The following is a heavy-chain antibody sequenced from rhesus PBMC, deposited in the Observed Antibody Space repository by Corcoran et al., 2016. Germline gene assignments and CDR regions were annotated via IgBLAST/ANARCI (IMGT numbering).Heavy chain of an antibody. Sequence: QVQLQESGPGVVRPSETLSLTCAVSGGSISDSYRWSWIRQPPGKGLEGIGYINGSSTTTNYNPSLKSRVTISKDTSKNQFSLKLSSVTAADTAVYYCAREDSSWSWGFDSWGQGVVVTVSS. J-gene: IGHJ6*01. V-gene: IGHV4S10*01. CDR1: GGSISDSYR. CDR3: AREDSSWSWGFDS. CDR2: INGSSTTT. D-gene: IGHD6-13*01.